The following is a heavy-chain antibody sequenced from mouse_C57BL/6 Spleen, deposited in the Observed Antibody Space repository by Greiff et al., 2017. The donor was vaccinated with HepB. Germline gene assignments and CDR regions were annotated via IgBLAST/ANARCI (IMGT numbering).Heavy chain of an antibody. J-gene: IGHJ3*01. D-gene: IGHD1-1*01. CDR3: ARGGDYYGSSYVRFAY. Sequence: EVQLVESGPGLVKPSQSLSLTCSVTGYSITSGYYWNWIRQFPGNKLEWMGYISYDGSNNYNPSLKNRISITRDTSKNQFFLKLNSVTTEDTATYYCARGGDYYGSSYVRFAYWGQGTLVTVSA. CDR2: ISYDGSN. CDR1: GYSITSGYY. V-gene: IGHV3-6*01.